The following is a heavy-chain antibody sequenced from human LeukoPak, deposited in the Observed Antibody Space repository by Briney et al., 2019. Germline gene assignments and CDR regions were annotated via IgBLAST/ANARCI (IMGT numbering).Heavy chain of an antibody. CDR1: GFTFSSYA. Sequence: GRSLRLSCAASGFTFSSYAMHWVRQAPGKGLEWVAVISYDGSNKYYADSVKGRFTISRDNSKNTLYLQMNSLRAEGTAVYYCARVYSSGCADYWGQGTLVTVSS. CDR3: ARVYSSGCADY. CDR2: ISYDGSNK. D-gene: IGHD6-19*01. J-gene: IGHJ4*02. V-gene: IGHV3-30-3*01.